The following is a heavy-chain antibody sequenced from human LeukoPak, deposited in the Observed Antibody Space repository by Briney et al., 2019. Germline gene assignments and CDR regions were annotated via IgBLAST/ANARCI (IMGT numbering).Heavy chain of an antibody. Sequence: PGGSLRLSCAASGFTFSSYGMHWVRQAPGKGLEWVAFIRYDGSNKYYADSVKGRFTISRDNSKNTLYLQMNSLRAEDTAVYYCAKWRLPYYYYYYMDVWGKGTTVTISS. D-gene: IGHD2-15*01. CDR1: GFTFSSYG. CDR3: AKWRLPYYYYYYMDV. V-gene: IGHV3-30*02. CDR2: IRYDGSNK. J-gene: IGHJ6*03.